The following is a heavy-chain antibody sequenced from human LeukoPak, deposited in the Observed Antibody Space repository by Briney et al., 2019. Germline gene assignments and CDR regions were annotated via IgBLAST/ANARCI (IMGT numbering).Heavy chain of an antibody. D-gene: IGHD7-27*01. Sequence: SETLSLTCTVSGGSISSYYWSWIRQPPGKGLEWIGYIYYSGSTNYNPSLKSRVTISVDTSKNQFSLKLSSVTAADTAVYYCARVPWGLGWYFDLWGRGTLVTVSS. J-gene: IGHJ2*01. CDR3: ARVPWGLGWYFDL. CDR2: IYYSGST. V-gene: IGHV4-59*01. CDR1: GGSISSYY.